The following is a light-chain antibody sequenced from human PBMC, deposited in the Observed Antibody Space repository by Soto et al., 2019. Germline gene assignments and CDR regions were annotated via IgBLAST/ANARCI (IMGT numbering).Light chain of an antibody. CDR1: QSLLHSNGYNY. J-gene: IGKJ1*01. V-gene: IGKV2-28*01. Sequence: DIVMTQSPLSLPVTPGEPASISCRSSQSLLHSNGYNYLDWYLQKPGQSPQLLIYLGSNRASGVPDRFSGSGSGTHFTLKISRVEAEDVGFYFCMQALQTTWTFGQGTKVEIK. CDR3: MQALQTTWT. CDR2: LGS.